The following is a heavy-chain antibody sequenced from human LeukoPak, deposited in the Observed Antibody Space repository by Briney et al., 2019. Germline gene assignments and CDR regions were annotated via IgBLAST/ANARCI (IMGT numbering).Heavy chain of an antibody. CDR2: IYYSGTT. V-gene: IGHV4-39*01. CDR1: GGSISGSGYY. Sequence: PSETLSLTCTVSGGSISGSGYYCGWIRQPPGKGLEWIASIYYSGTTYYDPSLKSRVTISVDTSKNQFSLRLTSATAADTAVYYCALTVVTPRAFGYWGQGTLVTVSS. CDR3: ALTVVTPRAFGY. D-gene: IGHD4-23*01. J-gene: IGHJ4*02.